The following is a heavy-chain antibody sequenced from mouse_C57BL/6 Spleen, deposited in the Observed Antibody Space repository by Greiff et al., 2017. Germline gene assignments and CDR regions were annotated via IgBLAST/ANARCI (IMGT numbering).Heavy chain of an antibody. V-gene: IGHV1-72*01. CDR2: IDPNSGGT. Sequence: QVQLQQPGAELVKPGASVKLSCKASGYTFTSYWMQWVKQRPGRGLEWIGRIDPNSGGTKYNEKFKSKATLTVDKPSSTAYMQLSGLTSEDSAVYYCARQGTTVVGYAMDYWGQGTSVTVSS. CDR1: GYTFTSYW. CDR3: ARQGTTVVGYAMDY. D-gene: IGHD1-1*01. J-gene: IGHJ4*01.